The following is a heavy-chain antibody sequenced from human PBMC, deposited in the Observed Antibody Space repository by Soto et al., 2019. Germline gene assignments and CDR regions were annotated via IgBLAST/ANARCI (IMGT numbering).Heavy chain of an antibody. CDR3: ARENGVVAATILYYYYGMDV. CDR2: IYYSGST. CDR1: GGSISTYY. J-gene: IGHJ6*02. V-gene: IGHV4-59*01. Sequence: PSETLSLTCTVSGGSISTYYWSWIRQPPGKGLEWIGYIYYSGSTSYNPSLKSRVTISVDTSKNQFSLKLRSVTAADTAVYYCARENGVVAATILYYYYGMDVWGQGTTVTVSS. D-gene: IGHD2-15*01.